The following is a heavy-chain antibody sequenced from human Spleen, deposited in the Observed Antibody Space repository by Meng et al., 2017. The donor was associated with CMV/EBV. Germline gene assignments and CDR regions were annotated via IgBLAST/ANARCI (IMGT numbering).Heavy chain of an antibody. Sequence: GGSLRLSCAASGFTFSSYAMSWVRQAPGKGLEWVSVIYSGGSSTYYADSVKCRFTISRDNPKNTLYLQMNSLSAEDTAVYYCAKYLSIADRYGMDVWGQGTTVTVSS. CDR3: AKYLSIADRYGMDV. CDR2: IYSGGSST. J-gene: IGHJ6*02. D-gene: IGHD6-6*01. CDR1: GFTFSSYA. V-gene: IGHV3-23*03.